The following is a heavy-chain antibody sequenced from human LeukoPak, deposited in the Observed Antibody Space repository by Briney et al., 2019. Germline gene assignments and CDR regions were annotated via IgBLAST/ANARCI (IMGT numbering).Heavy chain of an antibody. Sequence: GGSLRLSCAASGFTFSSYWMSWVRQAPGKGLEWVANIKQDGSERYYVDSVKGRFTISRDNGKNSLYLQMNSLSAEDTAVYFCARGDKFSGDYWGQGTLVTVSS. D-gene: IGHD2-15*01. CDR3: ARGDKFSGDY. J-gene: IGHJ4*02. V-gene: IGHV3-7*04. CDR2: IKQDGSER. CDR1: GFTFSSYW.